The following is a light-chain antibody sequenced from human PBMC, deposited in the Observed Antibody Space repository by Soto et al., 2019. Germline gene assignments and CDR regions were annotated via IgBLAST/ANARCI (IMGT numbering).Light chain of an antibody. CDR3: QSLDSRLMEEV. CDR1: NSDIGAGYD. J-gene: IGLJ1*01. Sequence: QSALTQPPSVSGAPGQRVTISCTGSNSDIGAGYDVHWYQQHLPGTAPKLLIYGNNNRPSGVPDRFSGSKSGTSASLAITGLQADDEADYYCQSLDSRLMEEVFGTGTKVTVL. V-gene: IGLV1-40*01. CDR2: GNN.